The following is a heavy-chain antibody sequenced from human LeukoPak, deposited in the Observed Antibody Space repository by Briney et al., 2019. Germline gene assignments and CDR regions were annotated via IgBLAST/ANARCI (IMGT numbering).Heavy chain of an antibody. CDR2: IFPGDSDT. V-gene: IGHV5-51*01. Sequence: GASLKISCNSSGYGFTTYWIGWVRQLPGKGLEWVGIIFPGDSDTIYSPSFQGQVTISADYSINTAYLHWSSLRASDTAIYYCARLNTNVPDYWGQGTLVTVSS. CDR3: ARLNTNVPDY. J-gene: IGHJ4*02. D-gene: IGHD2-8*01. CDR1: GYGFTTYW.